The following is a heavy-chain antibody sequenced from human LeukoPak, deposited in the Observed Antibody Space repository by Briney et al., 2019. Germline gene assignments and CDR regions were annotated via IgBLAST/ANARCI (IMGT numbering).Heavy chain of an antibody. Sequence: GGSLRLSCAGSGFSVSSNYMSWVRQAPGKGLEWVSIMFSISNTLYADSVKGRFTISRDNSKNTLYLQMNSLRAADTAVYYCATGIVEGGYFSGPVEYWGQGTLVTVSS. D-gene: IGHD3-22*01. CDR1: GFSVSSNY. CDR3: ATGIVEGGYFSGPVEY. CDR2: MFSISNT. V-gene: IGHV3-53*01. J-gene: IGHJ4*02.